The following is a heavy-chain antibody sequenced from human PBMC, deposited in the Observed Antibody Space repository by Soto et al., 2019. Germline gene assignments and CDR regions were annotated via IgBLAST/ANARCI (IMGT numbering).Heavy chain of an antibody. D-gene: IGHD3-22*01. CDR1: GFSLSNNG. CDR3: AKGGSGNYLTYYYYYGMDV. CDR2: ISYDGNNK. V-gene: IGHV3-30*18. J-gene: IGHJ6*02. Sequence: GGSLRLSCAASGFSLSNNGMHWVRQAPGKGLEWVAVISYDGNNKYYADSVRGRFTISRDNSKNTVYLEMNNLRAEDTAMYYCAKGGSGNYLTYYYYYGMDVWGQGTTVTVS.